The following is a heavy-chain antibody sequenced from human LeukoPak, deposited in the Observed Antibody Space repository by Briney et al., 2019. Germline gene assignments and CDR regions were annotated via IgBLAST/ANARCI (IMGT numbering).Heavy chain of an antibody. J-gene: IGHJ3*01. D-gene: IGHD3-10*01. V-gene: IGHV3-23*01. CDR2: ISATASNT. Sequence: GGSLRLSCAASGFTFSSYAMSWVRQAPGKGLEWVSAISATASNTYYADSVKGRFTISRDNSNSTLYLQMNSLRVDDTAVYYCAKDFVRGTLTGAFDVWGQGTVVTVSS. CDR3: AKDFVRGTLTGAFDV. CDR1: GFTFSSYA.